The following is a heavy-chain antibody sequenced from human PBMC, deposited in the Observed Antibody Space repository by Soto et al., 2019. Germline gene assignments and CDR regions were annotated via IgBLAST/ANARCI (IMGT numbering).Heavy chain of an antibody. CDR1: GYTFSEYS. J-gene: IGHJ3*02. D-gene: IGHD3-9*01. CDR2: FGTSRKYI. V-gene: IGHV3-48*02. CDR3: VRDRDWAFDI. Sequence: GGSLRLSCAASGYTFSEYSMNWVRQAPGKGLEWVSYFGTSRKYIFYADSVRSRFTISRDDAKNSLYLQLNSLRDEDTAVYYCVRDRDWAFDIWGQGTMVTVSS.